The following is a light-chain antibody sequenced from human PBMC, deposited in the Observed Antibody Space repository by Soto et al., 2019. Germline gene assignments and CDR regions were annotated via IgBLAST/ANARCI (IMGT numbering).Light chain of an antibody. CDR2: KAS. CDR3: QQYNGYRLA. Sequence: DIQMTQSPSSLSASIGDRVTFTCRASQSFSNWLAWYQQKPGKAPKLPIYKASTIESGIPSRFSGSGSETEFSLTISSLQADDFAIYYCQQYNGYRLAFGGGTKVEIK. V-gene: IGKV1-5*03. J-gene: IGKJ4*01. CDR1: QSFSNW.